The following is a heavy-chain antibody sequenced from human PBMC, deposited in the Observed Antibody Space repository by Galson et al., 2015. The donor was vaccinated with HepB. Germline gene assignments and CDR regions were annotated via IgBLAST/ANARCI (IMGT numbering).Heavy chain of an antibody. V-gene: IGHV3-30*18. D-gene: IGHD1-26*01. J-gene: IGHJ4*02. CDR2: MSYDGSNK. CDR1: GFTFSSYG. Sequence: SLRLSCAASGFTFSSYGMHWVRQAPGKGLEWVAVMSYDGSNKYYADSVKGRFTISRDNSKNTLYLQMNSLRAEDTAVYYCAKAASGSYSPGEEYFDYWGQGTLVTVSS. CDR3: AKAASGSYSPGEEYFDY.